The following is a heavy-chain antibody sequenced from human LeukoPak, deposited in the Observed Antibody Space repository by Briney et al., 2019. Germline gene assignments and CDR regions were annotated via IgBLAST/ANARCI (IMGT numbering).Heavy chain of an antibody. V-gene: IGHV1-18*04. J-gene: IGHJ4*02. CDR2: ISAYNGNT. CDR3: ARNLLGSYSPDY. D-gene: IGHD2-15*01. Sequence: ASVKVSCKASDYTFTSYGISWVRQAPGQGLEWMGWISAYNGNTNYAHKLQGRVTMTTDTSTSTAYMELRSLRSDDTAVYYCARNLLGSYSPDYWGQGTLVTVSS. CDR1: DYTFTSYG.